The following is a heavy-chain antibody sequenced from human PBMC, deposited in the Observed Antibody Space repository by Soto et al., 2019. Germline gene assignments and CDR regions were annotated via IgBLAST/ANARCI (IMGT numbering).Heavy chain of an antibody. V-gene: IGHV1-69*06. CDR3: ATVDISTWIDGMDV. Sequence: QVQLVQSGAEVKKPGSSVKVSCKASGGTFSSYAISWVRQAPGQGLEWMGGTFPIFGTANYAQKFQGRVTISADKSTSTAYKELSSLRSEDTAVYYCATVDISTWIDGMDVWGQGTTVTVSS. J-gene: IGHJ6*02. CDR2: TFPIFGTA. D-gene: IGHD6-13*01. CDR1: GGTFSSYA.